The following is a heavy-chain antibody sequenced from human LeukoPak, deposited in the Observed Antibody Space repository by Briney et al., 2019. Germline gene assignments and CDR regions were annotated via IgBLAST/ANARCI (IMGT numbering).Heavy chain of an antibody. V-gene: IGHV3-21*01. J-gene: IGHJ4*02. D-gene: IGHD6-13*01. CDR3: ARDKGSSWSGGFDY. Sequence: GGSLRLSCAASGFTFSSYSMNWVRQAPGKGLEWVSSISSSNSYIYYADSVKGRFTLYRDNDKNSLYLQMNSLRAEDTAVYYCARDKGSSWSGGFDYWGQGTLVTVSS. CDR1: GFTFSSYS. CDR2: ISSSNSYI.